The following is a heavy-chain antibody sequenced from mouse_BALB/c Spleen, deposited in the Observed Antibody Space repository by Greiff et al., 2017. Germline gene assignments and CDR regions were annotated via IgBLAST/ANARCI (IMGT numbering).Heavy chain of an antibody. CDR1: GFSLTSYD. J-gene: IGHJ4*01. CDR3: VRDNYGNSYAMDY. Sequence: VKLVESGPGLVAPSQSLSITCTVSGFSLTSYDISWIRQPPGKGLEWLGVIWTGGGTNYNSAFMSRLSISKDNSKSQVFLKMNSLQTDDTAIYYCVRDNYGNSYAMDYWGQGTSVTVSS. D-gene: IGHD2-1*01. V-gene: IGHV2-9-2*01. CDR2: IWTGGGT.